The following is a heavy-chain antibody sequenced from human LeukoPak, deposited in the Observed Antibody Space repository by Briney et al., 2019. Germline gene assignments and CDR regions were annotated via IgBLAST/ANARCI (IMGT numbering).Heavy chain of an antibody. CDR2: IGPTGFDS. D-gene: IGHD1-14*01. CDR3: ATETNGRHYDY. Sequence: GGSLRLSCTTSGLTFSASGFNWVRQAPGQGLEWVASIGPTGFDSYHADSIKGRLTISRDNANNFLYLQMHSLRAEDTAVYYCATETNGRHYDYWGQGTLLTVSS. J-gene: IGHJ4*02. CDR1: GLTFSASG. V-gene: IGHV3-21*06.